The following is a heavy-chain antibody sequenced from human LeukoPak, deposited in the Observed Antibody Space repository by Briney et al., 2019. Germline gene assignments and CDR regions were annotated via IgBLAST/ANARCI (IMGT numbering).Heavy chain of an antibody. V-gene: IGHV4-38-2*02. Sequence: SETLSLTCTVSGYSISSGYYWGWIRPPPGKGLEWIGRIYTSGSTNYNPSLKSRVTMSVDTSKNQFSLKLSSVTAADTAVYYCARDRLLSGNWFDPWGQGTLVTVSS. CDR1: GYSISSGYY. CDR2: IYTSGST. J-gene: IGHJ5*02. D-gene: IGHD2-21*02. CDR3: ARDRLLSGNWFDP.